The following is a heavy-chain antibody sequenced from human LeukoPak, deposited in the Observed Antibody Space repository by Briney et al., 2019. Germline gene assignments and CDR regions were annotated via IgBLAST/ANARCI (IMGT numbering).Heavy chain of an antibody. CDR3: ARTNYDILTGYPWGVDYFQH. CDR2: INPNSGGT. Sequence: GASVKVSCKASGYTFTGYYMHWVRQAPGQGLEWVGWINPNSGGTNYAQKFQGRVTMTRDTSISTAYMELSRLRSDDTAVYYCARTNYDILTGYPWGVDYFQHWGQGTLVTVSS. J-gene: IGHJ1*01. D-gene: IGHD3-9*01. V-gene: IGHV1-2*02. CDR1: GYTFTGYY.